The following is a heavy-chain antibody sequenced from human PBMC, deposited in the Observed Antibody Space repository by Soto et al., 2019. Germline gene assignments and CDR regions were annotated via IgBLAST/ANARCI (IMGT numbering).Heavy chain of an antibody. D-gene: IGHD1-7*01. CDR3: ASPSPGITGTTGYYYYGMDV. CDR1: GFTFSSYE. J-gene: IGHJ6*02. V-gene: IGHV3-48*03. CDR2: ISSSGSTI. Sequence: EVQLVESGGGLVQPGGSLRLSCAASGFTFSSYEMNWVRQAPGKGLEWVSYISSSGSTIYYADSVKGRFTISRDNAKDSLYLQMNSLRAEDTAVYYCASPSPGITGTTGYYYYGMDVWGQGTTVTVSS.